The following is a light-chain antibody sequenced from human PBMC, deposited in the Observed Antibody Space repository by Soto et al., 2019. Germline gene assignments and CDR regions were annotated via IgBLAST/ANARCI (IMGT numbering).Light chain of an antibody. CDR1: SSDVGGYNY. J-gene: IGLJ1*01. Sequence: QSELTQPASVSGSPGQSITFSCTGTSSDVGGYNYVSWYQQHPGKAPKLMIYDVSNRPSGVSNRFSGSKSGNTASLTISGLQAEDEADYYCSSYTSSSTPYVFGTGTKVTVL. CDR3: SSYTSSSTPYV. V-gene: IGLV2-14*01. CDR2: DVS.